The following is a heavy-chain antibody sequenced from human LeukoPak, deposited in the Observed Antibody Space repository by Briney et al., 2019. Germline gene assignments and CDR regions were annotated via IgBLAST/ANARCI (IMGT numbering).Heavy chain of an antibody. D-gene: IGHD3-22*01. V-gene: IGHV1-3*03. Sequence: GASVKVSCKASGYTFTSYAMHWVRQAPGQRLEWMGWINAGNGNTKYSQEFQGRVTITRDTSASTAYMELSSLRSEDMAVYYCARDRTYYYDSSGYGGPTGYAFDIWGQGTMVTVSS. CDR1: GYTFTSYA. J-gene: IGHJ3*02. CDR3: ARDRTYYYDSSGYGGPTGYAFDI. CDR2: INAGNGNT.